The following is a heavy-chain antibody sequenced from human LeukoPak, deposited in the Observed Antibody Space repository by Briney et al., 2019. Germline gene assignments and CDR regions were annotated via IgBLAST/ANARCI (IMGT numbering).Heavy chain of an antibody. CDR2: IYYSGST. Sequence: SETLSLTCTVSGGSISSYYWSWLRQPPGKGLEWIGYIYYSGSTNYNPSLKSRVTISVDTSKNQFSLKLSSVTAADTAVYYCARVAEGAKWYFDLWGRGTLVTVSS. J-gene: IGHJ2*01. CDR3: ARVAEGAKWYFDL. CDR1: GGSISSYY. D-gene: IGHD1-14*01. V-gene: IGHV4-59*12.